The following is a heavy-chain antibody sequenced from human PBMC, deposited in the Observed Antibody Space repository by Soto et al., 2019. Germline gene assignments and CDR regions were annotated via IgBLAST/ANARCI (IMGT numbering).Heavy chain of an antibody. V-gene: IGHV4-34*01. CDR2: INHSGST. J-gene: IGHJ4*02. Sequence: QVQLQQWGAGLLKPSETLSLTCAVYGGSFSGYYWSWIRQPPGKGLEWIGEINHSGSTNYNPSLKSRVTISVDTSKNQFSLKLSSVTAADTAVYYCARGLPYDFWSGYHPGFDYWGQGTLVTVSS. CDR3: ARGLPYDFWSGYHPGFDY. D-gene: IGHD3-3*01. CDR1: GGSFSGYY.